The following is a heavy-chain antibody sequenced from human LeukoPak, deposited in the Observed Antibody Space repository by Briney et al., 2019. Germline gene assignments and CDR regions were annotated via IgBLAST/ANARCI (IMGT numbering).Heavy chain of an antibody. CDR3: ARGGPAVWFGELTGPYYYMDV. CDR1: GGSISSYY. CDR2: IYTSGST. Sequence: SETLSLTCTVSGGSISSYYWSWIRQPAGKGLEWIGRIYTSGSTNYNPSLKSRVTMSVDTSKNQFSLKLSSVAAADTAVYYCARGGPAVWFGELTGPYYYMDVWGKGTTVTVSS. J-gene: IGHJ6*03. D-gene: IGHD3-10*01. V-gene: IGHV4-4*07.